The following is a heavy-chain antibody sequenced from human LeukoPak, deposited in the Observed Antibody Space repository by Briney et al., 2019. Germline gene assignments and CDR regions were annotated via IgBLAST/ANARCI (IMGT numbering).Heavy chain of an antibody. CDR3: AKAFDVHLLRGYFDY. CDR1: GFTFSSYG. J-gene: IGHJ4*02. CDR2: ISYDGSNK. Sequence: GGSLRLSCAASGFTFSSYGMHWVRQAPGKGLEWVAVISYDGSNKYYADSVKGRFTISRDNSKNTLYLQVNSLRAEDTAVYYCAKAFDVHLLRGYFDYWGQGTLVTVSS. D-gene: IGHD3-22*01. V-gene: IGHV3-30*18.